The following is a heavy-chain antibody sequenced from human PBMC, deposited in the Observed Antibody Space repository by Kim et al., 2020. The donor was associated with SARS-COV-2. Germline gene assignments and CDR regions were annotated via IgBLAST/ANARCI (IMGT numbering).Heavy chain of an antibody. CDR2: ISSGGTII. V-gene: IGHV3-48*02. D-gene: IGHD4-17*01. Sequence: GGSLRLSCAASGFNFRNYYMNWVRQAPGRGLEWLSYISSGGTIIYYADSVKGRFTISRDDAKNSLFLQMNSLRDEDTAVYYCARDPFTDYPTKWSMDVWG. J-gene: IGHJ6*01. CDR1: GFNFRNYY. CDR3: ARDPFTDYPTKWSMDV.